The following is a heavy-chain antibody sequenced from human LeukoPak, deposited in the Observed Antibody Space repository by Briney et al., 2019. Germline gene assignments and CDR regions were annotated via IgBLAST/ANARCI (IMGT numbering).Heavy chain of an antibody. Sequence: GGSLRLSCAASGFTFSSYSMNWVRQAPGKGLEWVSYISSSSSTIYYADSVKGRFTISRDNAKNSLYLQMNSLRAENTAVYYCARDRALEVIIPYYFDYWGQGTLLTVSS. CDR3: ARDRALEVIIPYYFDY. CDR2: ISSSSSTI. J-gene: IGHJ4*02. CDR1: GFTFSSYS. V-gene: IGHV3-48*01. D-gene: IGHD3-3*01.